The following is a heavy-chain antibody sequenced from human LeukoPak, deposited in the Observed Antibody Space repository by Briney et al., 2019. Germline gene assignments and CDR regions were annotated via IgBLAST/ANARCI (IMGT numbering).Heavy chain of an antibody. V-gene: IGHV3-13*01. Sequence: GGSLRLSCAASGFTFSTNDMHWVRQAPGKGLERVSGIATNGDTFYLGSVKGRFTMSRENVRNSVYLQMNSLEVGGTATYYCARGAENGFDPWGQGTLVTVSS. CDR3: ARGAENGFDP. D-gene: IGHD2/OR15-2a*01. CDR2: IATNGDT. CDR1: GFTFSTND. J-gene: IGHJ5*02.